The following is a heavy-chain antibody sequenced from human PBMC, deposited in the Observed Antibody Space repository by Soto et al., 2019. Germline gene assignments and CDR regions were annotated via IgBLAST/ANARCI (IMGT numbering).Heavy chain of an antibody. CDR1: GGTFSSYA. Sequence: QVQLVQSGAEVKKPGSSVKVSCKAPGGTFSSYAISWVRQAHGQGLECMGGIIPIFGTAHYAQKFQGRVTINADESTSTGYMELSSLRSEDTAVYYCARSQGGSSSLDIYYYYYYGMDVWGQGTTVTVSS. CDR2: IIPIFGTA. D-gene: IGHD2-15*01. J-gene: IGHJ6*02. V-gene: IGHV1-69*01. CDR3: ARSQGGSSSLDIYYYYYYGMDV.